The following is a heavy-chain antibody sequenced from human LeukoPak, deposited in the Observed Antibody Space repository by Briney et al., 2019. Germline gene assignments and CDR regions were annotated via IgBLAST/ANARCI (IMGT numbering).Heavy chain of an antibody. Sequence: SETLSLTCAVSGDSISSNNWWSWVRQTSGKGLEWIGEIYHSGSTTNYNPSLKSRVTMSVDTSKNQFSLKLSSVTAADTAVYYYVRENYSSGWYGIIDYWGQGTLVTVSS. V-gene: IGHV4-4*02. D-gene: IGHD6-19*01. J-gene: IGHJ4*02. CDR1: GDSISSNNW. CDR3: VRENYSSGWYGIIDY. CDR2: IYHSGSTT.